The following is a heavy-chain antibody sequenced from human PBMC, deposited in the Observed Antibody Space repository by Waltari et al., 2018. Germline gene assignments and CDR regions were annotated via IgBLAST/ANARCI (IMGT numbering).Heavy chain of an antibody. V-gene: IGHV3-53*02. J-gene: IGHJ4*01. D-gene: IGHD4-17*01. CDR3: ARDIEYGGALFDS. Sequence: EVQLVETGGGLIQPGGSLRLSCAASGFTVSSNYMSWVRQAPGKGLEWVSVIYSGGSTYYADSVKGRFTIARDNSKNTLYLQMNSLRAEDTATYYCARDIEYGGALFDSWGHGTQVAVSS. CDR1: GFTVSSNY. CDR2: IYSGGST.